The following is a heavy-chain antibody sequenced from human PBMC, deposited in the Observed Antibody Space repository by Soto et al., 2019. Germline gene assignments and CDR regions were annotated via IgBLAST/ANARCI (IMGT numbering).Heavy chain of an antibody. D-gene: IGHD5-18*01. J-gene: IGHJ6*02. CDR3: ARGIRNYYGMDV. CDR2: VRYDGNNK. CDR1: GFTFSSYG. V-gene: IGHV3-30*02. Sequence: GGSLRLSCAASGFTFSSYGMHWVRQAPGKGLEWLALVRYDGNNKNHADSVKGRFTISRDNAKNTVYLEMNSLRAEDTSVYYCARGIRNYYGMDVWGRGTTVTVSS.